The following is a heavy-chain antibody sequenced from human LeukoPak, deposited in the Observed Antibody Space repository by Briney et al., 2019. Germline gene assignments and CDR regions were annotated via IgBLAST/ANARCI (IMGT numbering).Heavy chain of an antibody. CDR3: ARDDDWNYEDY. V-gene: IGHV3-7*01. D-gene: IGHD1-7*01. CDR1: GFTFSNYW. CDR2: IKQDGSEK. J-gene: IGHJ4*02. Sequence: GGSLRLSCAASGFTFSNYWMSWVRQAPGKGLQWVANIKQDGSEKYYVDSVKGRFTISRDNAKKSLYLQMNSLRAEDTAVYYCARDDDWNYEDYWGQGTLVTVSS.